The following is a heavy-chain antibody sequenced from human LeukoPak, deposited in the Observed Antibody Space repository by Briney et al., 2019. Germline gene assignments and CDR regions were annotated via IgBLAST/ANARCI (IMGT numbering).Heavy chain of an antibody. CDR3: ARHNAPRRVGFDF. Sequence: SETLSLTCTVSGDSVSNDFYYWAWIRQPPGKGLEWVACLSHRGNTWYNPSLESRVTISVDTSKNRFSLNFNSVTAADTALYWCARHNAPRRVGFDFWGQGILVSVSS. CDR1: GDSVSNDFYY. J-gene: IGHJ4*02. V-gene: IGHV4-39*01. CDR2: LSHRGNT. D-gene: IGHD3-10*01.